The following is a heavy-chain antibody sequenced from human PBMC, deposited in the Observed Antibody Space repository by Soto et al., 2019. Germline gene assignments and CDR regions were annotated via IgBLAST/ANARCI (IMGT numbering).Heavy chain of an antibody. J-gene: IGHJ5*02. CDR1: GGSISSYY. D-gene: IGHD1-26*01. CDR2: IYYSGST. CDR3: ARDLGGSPGP. Sequence: SETLSLTCTVSGGSISSYYWCWIRQPPGKGLEWIGYIYYSGSTNYNPSLKGRFTISRDNAKNSLYLQMNSLRAEDTAVYYCARDLGGSPGPWGQGTLVTVSS. V-gene: IGHV4-59*12.